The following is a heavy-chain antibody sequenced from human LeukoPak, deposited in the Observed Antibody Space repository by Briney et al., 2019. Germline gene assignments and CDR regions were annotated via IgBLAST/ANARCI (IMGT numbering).Heavy chain of an antibody. CDR1: GFTFSSYA. J-gene: IGHJ4*02. CDR3: ARDTSFAVGATLDF. V-gene: IGHV3-30*04. D-gene: IGHD1-26*01. Sequence: GGSLRLSCAASGFTFSSYAMHWVRQAPCKGLEWVAVVSYDGSNKYYANSVKGRFTISRDKSKNTLHLQMNSLRAEDTAIYYCARDTSFAVGATLDFWGQGTLVTVSS. CDR2: VSYDGSNK.